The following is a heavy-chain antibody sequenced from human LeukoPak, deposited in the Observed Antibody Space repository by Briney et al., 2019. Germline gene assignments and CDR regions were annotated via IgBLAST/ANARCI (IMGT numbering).Heavy chain of an antibody. V-gene: IGHV1-18*04. D-gene: IGHD2-15*01. Sequence: GASVKVSCKASGYTFTSYGISWVRQAPGQGLEWMGWISAYNGNTNYAQKLQGRVTITTDTSTSTAYMELRSLRSEDTGVYYCATEVVVVVAATQVWFDPWGQGTLVTVSS. CDR1: GYTFTSYG. CDR2: ISAYNGNT. J-gene: IGHJ5*02. CDR3: ATEVVVVVAATQVWFDP.